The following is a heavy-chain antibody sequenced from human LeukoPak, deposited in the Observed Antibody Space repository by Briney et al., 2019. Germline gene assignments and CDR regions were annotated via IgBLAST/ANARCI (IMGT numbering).Heavy chain of an antibody. J-gene: IGHJ6*02. V-gene: IGHV1-46*01. CDR1: GYTFTSYY. CDR2: INPSGGST. Sequence: ASVTVSCKASGYTFTSYYMHWVRQAPGQGLEWMGIINPSGGSTSYARKFQGRVTMTRDTSTSTVYMELGSLRSEDTAVYYCARDPVDIVATDNYYYYGMDVWGQGTTVTVSS. D-gene: IGHD5-12*01. CDR3: ARDPVDIVATDNYYYYGMDV.